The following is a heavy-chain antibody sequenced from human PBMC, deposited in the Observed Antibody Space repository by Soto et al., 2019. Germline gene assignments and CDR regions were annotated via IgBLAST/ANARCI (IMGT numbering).Heavy chain of an antibody. CDR1: GFTFSSYW. CDR3: ARDGPNDYIWGSYRYLEYFQH. J-gene: IGHJ1*01. V-gene: IGHV3-74*01. D-gene: IGHD3-16*02. CDR2: INSDGSST. Sequence: GGSLRLSCAASGFTFSSYWMHWVRQAPGKGLVWVSRINSDGSSTSYADSVKGRFTISRDNAKNTLYLQMNSLRAEDTAVDYCARDGPNDYIWGSYRYLEYFQHWGQGTLVTVSS.